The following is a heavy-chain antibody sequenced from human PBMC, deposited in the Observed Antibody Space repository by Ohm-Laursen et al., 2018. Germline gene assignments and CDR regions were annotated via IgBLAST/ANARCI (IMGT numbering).Heavy chain of an antibody. J-gene: IGHJ6*02. CDR2: IYYSGST. CDR1: GGSISSYY. CDR3: ARCGRIAARQRGYYGMDV. D-gene: IGHD6-6*01. Sequence: TLSLTCTVSGGSISSYYWSWIRQPPGKGLEWIGYIYYSGSTNYNPSLKSRVTISVDTSKNQFSLKLSSVTAADTAVYYCARCGRIAARQRGYYGMDVWGQGTTVTVSS. V-gene: IGHV4-59*01.